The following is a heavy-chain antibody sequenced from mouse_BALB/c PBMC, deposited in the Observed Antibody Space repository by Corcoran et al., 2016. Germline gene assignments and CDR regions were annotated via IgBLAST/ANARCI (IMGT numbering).Heavy chain of an antibody. D-gene: IGHD2-4*01. CDR1: GHTFTHYY. J-gene: IGHJ3*01. V-gene: IGHV1-84*02. Sequence: QIQLQQSGPELVKPGASVKISCKASGHTFTHYYINWVKQKPGQGLEWIGWIYPGSGNTKYNEKFKGKATLTVDTSSSTAYMQLSSLTSEDTAVYFCARSGESAITTWFAYWGQGTLVTVSA. CDR2: IYPGSGNT. CDR3: ARSGESAITTWFAY.